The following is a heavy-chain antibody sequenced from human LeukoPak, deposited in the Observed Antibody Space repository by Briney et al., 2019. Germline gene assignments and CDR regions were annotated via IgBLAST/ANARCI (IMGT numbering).Heavy chain of an antibody. CDR2: ISSSSSYI. D-gene: IGHD2-2*01. Sequence: GGSLRLSCAASGFTFSSYSMNWVRQAPGKGLEWVSSISSSSSYIYYADSVKGRFTISRDNAKNSLYLQMNSLRAEDTAVYYCARDEGIVVVPAAIGSYWGQGTLVTVSS. CDR1: GFTFSSYS. J-gene: IGHJ4*02. CDR3: ARDEGIVVVPAAIGSY. V-gene: IGHV3-21*01.